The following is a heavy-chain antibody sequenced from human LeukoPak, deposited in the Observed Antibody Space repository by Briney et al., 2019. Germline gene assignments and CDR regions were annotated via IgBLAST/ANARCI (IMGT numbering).Heavy chain of an antibody. J-gene: IGHJ4*02. Sequence: SETLSLTCTVSGGSISSSSYYWGWIRQPPGKGLEWVVSFYYSGSTYYNPSLKSRVTISVDTSKNQFSLKLSSVTAADTAVYYCARLNYKLCDYWGQGTLVTVSS. CDR2: FYYSGST. CDR1: GGSISSSSYY. D-gene: IGHD1-7*01. V-gene: IGHV4-39*01. CDR3: ARLNYKLCDY.